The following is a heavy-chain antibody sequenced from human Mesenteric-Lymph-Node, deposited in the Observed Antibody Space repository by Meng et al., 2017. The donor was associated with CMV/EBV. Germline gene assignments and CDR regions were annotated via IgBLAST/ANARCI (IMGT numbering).Heavy chain of an antibody. CDR3: EVRQDADTYYDLWSGYSRSPNYYYYYGMDV. CDR1: GLTLSSYA. CDR2: IIPIPGVS. D-gene: IGHD3-3*01. Sequence: SSVKVSCKASGLTLSSYAISWVRQAPGQGLEWMGGIIPIPGVSNDEQKFQGRVTITADKYTSTAYMELSSLRYEDTAVYYYEVRQDADTYYDLWSGYSRSPNYYYYYGMDVWGQGTTVTVSS. J-gene: IGHJ6*02. V-gene: IGHV1-69*10.